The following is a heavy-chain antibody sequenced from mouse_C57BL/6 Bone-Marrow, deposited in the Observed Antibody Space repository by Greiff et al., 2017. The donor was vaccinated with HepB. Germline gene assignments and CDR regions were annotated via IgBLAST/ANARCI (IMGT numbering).Heavy chain of an antibody. V-gene: IGHV1-64*01. Sequence: VQLQQPGAELVKPGASVKLSCKASGYTFTSYWMHWVKQRPGQGLEWIGMIHPNSGSTNYNEKFKSKATLTVDKSSSTAYMQLSSLTSEDSAVYYCAREDYYGSNYAMDDWGQGTSVTVSS. CDR1: GYTFTSYW. CDR2: IHPNSGST. CDR3: AREDYYGSNYAMDD. D-gene: IGHD1-1*01. J-gene: IGHJ4*01.